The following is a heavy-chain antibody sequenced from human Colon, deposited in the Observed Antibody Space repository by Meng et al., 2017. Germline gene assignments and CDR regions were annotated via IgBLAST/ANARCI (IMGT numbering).Heavy chain of an antibody. CDR2: MSSDGTKR. V-gene: IGHV3-30*01. CDR1: GFPVRDFD. Sequence: SLKLSFVVSGFPVRDFDLHWVRQAPGKGHGWVAVMSSDGTKRFYADSVKGRFTISRDNAKNTLDLQINSLRAEDTAVYYCARGWNYGDYWGQGTLVTVSS. D-gene: IGHD1-7*01. CDR3: ARGWNYGDY. J-gene: IGHJ4*02.